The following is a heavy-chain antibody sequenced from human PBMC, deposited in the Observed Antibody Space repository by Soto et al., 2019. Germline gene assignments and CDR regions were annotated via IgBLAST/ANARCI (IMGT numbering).Heavy chain of an antibody. V-gene: IGHV3-66*01. CDR2: IYSGGST. D-gene: IGHD4-4*01. CDR3: ARIRYSNLLFYFDY. CDR1: GFTVSSNY. Sequence: GGSLRLSCAASGFTVSSNYMSWVRQAPGKGLEWVSFIYSGGSTYYADSVKGGFTISRDNSKNTLYLQMNSLRAEDTAVYYCARIRYSNLLFYFDYWGQGTLVTVSS. J-gene: IGHJ4*02.